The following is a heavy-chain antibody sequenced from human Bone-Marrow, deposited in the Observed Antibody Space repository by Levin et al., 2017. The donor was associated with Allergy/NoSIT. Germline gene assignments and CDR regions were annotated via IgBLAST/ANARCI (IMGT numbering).Heavy chain of an antibody. CDR3: ARAISDYDDSSGQGYNCLDP. D-gene: IGHD3-22*01. Sequence: GESLKISCQGSGYNFTNYWIGWVRQMPGKGLEWMGIIYPGDSDTRYSPSFQGQVTISADTSISIAYLQWSSLKASDTAIYYCARAISDYDDSSGQGYNCLDPWGQGTLVTVSS. J-gene: IGHJ5*02. CDR2: IYPGDSDT. CDR1: GYNFTNYW. V-gene: IGHV5-51*01.